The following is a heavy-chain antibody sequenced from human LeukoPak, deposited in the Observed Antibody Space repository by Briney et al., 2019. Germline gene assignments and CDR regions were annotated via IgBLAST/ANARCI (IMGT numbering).Heavy chain of an antibody. CDR2: INPSGGGT. Sequence: ASVKVSCKASGYTFTSYYMHWVRQAPGQGLEWMGIINPSGGGTRYAQNFQGRVTMTRDTSTSTVYMALSSLRSEDTAVYYCARGYCGGDCQTRDAFDVWGQGTMVTVSS. CDR1: GYTFTSYY. J-gene: IGHJ3*01. CDR3: ARGYCGGDCQTRDAFDV. D-gene: IGHD2-21*02. V-gene: IGHV1-46*01.